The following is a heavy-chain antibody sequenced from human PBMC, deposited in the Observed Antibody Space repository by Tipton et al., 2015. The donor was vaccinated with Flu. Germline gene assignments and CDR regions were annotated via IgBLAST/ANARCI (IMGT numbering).Heavy chain of an antibody. CDR3: AKDMGGSGYSVDYWYFDL. D-gene: IGHD3-22*01. CDR2: ISWNSGSI. J-gene: IGHJ2*01. V-gene: IGHV3-9*01. CDR1: GFTFDDYA. Sequence: LRLSCAASGFTFDDYAMHWVRQAPGKGLEWVSGISWNSGSIGYADSVKGRFTISRDNAKNSLYLQMNSLRAEDTALYYCAKDMGGSGYSVDYWYFDLWGRGTLVTVSS.